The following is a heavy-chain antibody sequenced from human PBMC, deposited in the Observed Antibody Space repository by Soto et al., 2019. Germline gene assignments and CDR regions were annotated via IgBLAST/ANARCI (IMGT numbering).Heavy chain of an antibody. Sequence: SVKVSCKASGGTFSSYAISWVRQAPGQGLEWMGGIIPIFGTANYAQKFQGRVTITADESTSTAYMELSSLRSEDTAVYYCAREDNGSGNFYYYYGMDVWGQGTTVTVSS. J-gene: IGHJ6*02. CDR1: GGTFSSYA. CDR2: IIPIFGTA. CDR3: AREDNGSGNFYYYYGMDV. D-gene: IGHD3-10*01. V-gene: IGHV1-69*13.